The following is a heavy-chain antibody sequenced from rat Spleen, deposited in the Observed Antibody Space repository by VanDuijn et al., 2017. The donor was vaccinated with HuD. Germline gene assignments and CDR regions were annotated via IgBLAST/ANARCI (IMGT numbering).Heavy chain of an antibody. CDR2: LSYDGSST. CDR1: GFTFSDYY. Sequence: EVQLVESGGGLVQPGRSLKLSCAASGFTFSDYYMAWVRQAPTKGLEWVATLSYDGSSTYYRDSVKGRFTISRDNAKSTLYLQMESLRSEDTATYYCARQEDYGGYSRDYFGYWGQGVVVTVSS. V-gene: IGHV5-7*01. J-gene: IGHJ2*01. D-gene: IGHD1-11*01. CDR3: ARQEDYGGYSRDYFGY.